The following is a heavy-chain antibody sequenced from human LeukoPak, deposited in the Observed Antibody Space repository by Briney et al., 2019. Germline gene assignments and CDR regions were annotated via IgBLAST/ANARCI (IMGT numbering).Heavy chain of an antibody. CDR3: ARESPVYGDTDY. D-gene: IGHD4-17*01. Sequence: ASVKVSCKASGYTFTSYGISWVRQAPGQGLEWMGWISAYNGNTNYAQKFQGRVTMTRDMSTSTVYMELSSLRSEDTAVYYCARESPVYGDTDYWGQGTLVTVSS. V-gene: IGHV1-18*01. CDR1: GYTFTSYG. J-gene: IGHJ4*02. CDR2: ISAYNGNT.